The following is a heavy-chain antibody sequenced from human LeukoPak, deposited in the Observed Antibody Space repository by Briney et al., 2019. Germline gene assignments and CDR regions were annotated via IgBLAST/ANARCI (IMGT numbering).Heavy chain of an antibody. CDR1: GGSISSGDYY. V-gene: IGHV4-30-4*08. Sequence: SRTLSLTCTVSGGSISSGDYYWSWIRQPPGKGLEWIGYIYYSGSTYYNPSLKSRVTISVDTSKNQFSLKLSSVTAADTAVYYCARDSALTWLFDYWGQGTLVTVSS. CDR2: IYYSGST. D-gene: IGHD6-19*01. J-gene: IGHJ4*02. CDR3: ARDSALTWLFDY.